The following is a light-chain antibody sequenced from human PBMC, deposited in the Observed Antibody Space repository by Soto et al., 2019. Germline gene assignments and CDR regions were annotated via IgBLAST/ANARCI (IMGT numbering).Light chain of an antibody. CDR1: HSISTW. V-gene: IGKV1-5*01. J-gene: IGKJ1*01. CDR3: QQYNSFSWT. CDR2: DAS. Sequence: DIQMTQSPSTLSASIGDRVTITCRASHSISTWLAWYQQKPGRAPKSLISDASILESGVPSRFSGSGSGTEFTLTISSLQPDDLATYYCQQYNSFSWTFGQGTKVEI.